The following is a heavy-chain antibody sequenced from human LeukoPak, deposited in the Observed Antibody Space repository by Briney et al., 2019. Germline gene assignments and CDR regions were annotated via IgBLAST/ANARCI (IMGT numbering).Heavy chain of an antibody. D-gene: IGHD5-18*01. CDR2: ISGSGSTI. CDR3: ARDSQISYGDY. CDR1: GFPFSGYS. J-gene: IGHJ4*02. Sequence: GGSLRLSCATSGFPFSGYSMTWVRQAPGKGLEWVAYISGSGSTIYYADSVKGRFTISRDNAKNSLYLQMNSLRAEDTAVYYCARDSQISYGDYWGQGTLVTVSS. V-gene: IGHV3-48*04.